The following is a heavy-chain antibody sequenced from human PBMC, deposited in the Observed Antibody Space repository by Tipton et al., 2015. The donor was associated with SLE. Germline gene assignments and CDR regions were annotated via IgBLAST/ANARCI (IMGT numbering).Heavy chain of an antibody. V-gene: IGHV4-39*01. CDR2: IYYSGST. J-gene: IGHJ5*02. D-gene: IGHD1-26*01. CDR1: GGSISSSSYY. Sequence: TLSLTCTVSGGSISSSSYYWGWIRQPPWKGLEWIGNIYYSGSTYYNPSLKSRVTISVDTSKNQFSLKLNSVTAADTAVYYCARSILGAYSWFDPWGQGTLVTVSA. CDR3: ARSILGAYSWFDP.